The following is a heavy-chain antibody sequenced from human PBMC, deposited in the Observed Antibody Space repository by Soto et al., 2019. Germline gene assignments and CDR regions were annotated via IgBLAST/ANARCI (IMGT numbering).Heavy chain of an antibody. CDR2: ISWNSGSI. Sequence: GGSLRVSYTATGFIFHEDTMHWVKQAPGKGLKWVSGISWNSGSIAYADSVKGRFTISRDNAKNSLYLQMNSLRAEDSALYSCAKGRRTGPKTLVVYWGQGT. J-gene: IGHJ4*02. CDR3: AKGRRTGPKTLVVY. CDR1: GFIFHEDT. D-gene: IGHD2-8*02. V-gene: IGHV3-9*01.